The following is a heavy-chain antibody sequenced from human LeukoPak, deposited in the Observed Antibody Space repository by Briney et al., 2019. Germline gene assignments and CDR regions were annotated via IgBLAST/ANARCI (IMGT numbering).Heavy chain of an antibody. D-gene: IGHD2-2*01. Sequence: GRSLRLSCAASGFTFSSYGMHWVRQAPGKGLEWVAVIWYNGSNKYYADSVKGRFTISGDNSKNTLYLQMDSLRAEDTAEYYCARDLYCSSTSCRARGFDYWGQGTLVTVSS. J-gene: IGHJ4*02. V-gene: IGHV3-33*01. CDR3: ARDLYCSSTSCRARGFDY. CDR2: IWYNGSNK. CDR1: GFTFSSYG.